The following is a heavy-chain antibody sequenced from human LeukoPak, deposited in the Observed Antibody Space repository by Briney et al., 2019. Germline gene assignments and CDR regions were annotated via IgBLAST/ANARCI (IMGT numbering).Heavy chain of an antibody. CDR2: IKRKTDGGTT. J-gene: IGHJ4*02. CDR1: GFTFSNAW. D-gene: IGHD4-17*01. V-gene: IGHV3-15*01. Sequence: PGGSLRLSCAASGFTFSNAWMSWVRQAPGKGLEWVGRIKRKTDGGTTDYAAPVKGRFTISRGDSKNTLYLQMNSLKTEDTAVYYCTTPYDYGDYYFDFWGQGTLVTVSS. CDR3: TTPYDYGDYYFDF.